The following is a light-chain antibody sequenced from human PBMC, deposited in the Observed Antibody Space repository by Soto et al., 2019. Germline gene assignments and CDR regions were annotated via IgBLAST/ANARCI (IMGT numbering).Light chain of an antibody. Sequence: QSVLTQPPSVSGAPGQRVTISCTGSSSKIGAGYDVHWYQQLPVTAPKLLIYGNSNRPSGVPDRFSGSKSGTSASLAITGLQAEDEADYYCQSYDSSLSGWVFGGGTKLTVL. CDR2: GNS. CDR3: QSYDSSLSGWV. CDR1: SSKIGAGYD. J-gene: IGLJ3*02. V-gene: IGLV1-40*01.